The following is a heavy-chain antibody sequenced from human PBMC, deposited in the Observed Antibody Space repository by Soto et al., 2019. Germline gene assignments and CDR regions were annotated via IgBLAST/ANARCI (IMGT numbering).Heavy chain of an antibody. CDR1: GGSFSGYY. D-gene: IGHD3-16*02. V-gene: IGHV4-34*01. J-gene: IGHJ5*02. CDR3: ARVHDYVWGSYRRNWFDP. CDR2: INHSGST. Sequence: QVQLQQWGAGLLKPSETLSLTCAVYGGSFSGYYWSWIRQPPGKGLEWIGEINHSGSTNYNPSLKSRVTISVDTSKNQFSLKLSSVTAADTAVYYCARVHDYVWGSYRRNWFDPWGQGTLVTVSS.